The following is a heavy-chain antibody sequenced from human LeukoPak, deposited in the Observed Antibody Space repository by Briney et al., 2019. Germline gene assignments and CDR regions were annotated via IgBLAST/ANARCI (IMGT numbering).Heavy chain of an antibody. CDR2: INHSGNT. CDR3: ARRYYDSSGYSFDY. D-gene: IGHD3-22*01. V-gene: IGHV4-38-2*01. J-gene: IGHJ4*02. CDR1: DYSISSGYY. Sequence: PSETLSLTCAVSDYSISSGYYWGWIRQPPGKGLEWIASINHSGNTFYNPSLKSRVTISVDTSKHQFSLKLSSVTAADTALYYCARRYYDSSGYSFDYWGQGTRVTVSS.